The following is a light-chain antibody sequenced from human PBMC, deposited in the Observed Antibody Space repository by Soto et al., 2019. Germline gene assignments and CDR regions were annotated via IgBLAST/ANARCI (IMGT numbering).Light chain of an antibody. J-gene: IGLJ1*01. CDR3: RSYTTSNTRQIV. CDR1: SSDVGGYNY. Sequence: QSVLTQPASVSGSPGQSITISCTGTSSDVGGYNYVSWYQHHPGKAPKLMIYDVSNRPSGVYNRFSGSKSGNTASLTISGLQPEDEDDYYCRSYTTSNTRQIVFGTGTKVTVL. V-gene: IGLV2-14*03. CDR2: DVS.